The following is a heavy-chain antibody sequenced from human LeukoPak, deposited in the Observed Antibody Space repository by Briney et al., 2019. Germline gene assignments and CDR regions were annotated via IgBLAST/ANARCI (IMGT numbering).Heavy chain of an antibody. CDR1: GFTVSSNY. Sequence: AGGSLRLSCAASGFTVSSNYMSWVRQAPGRGLDWVAVINSGGSTYYADSVKGRFTISRDNSKNTLYLQMNSLRAEDTAVYYCAREPADRYCSGGSCYPWWFDPWGQGTLVTVSS. D-gene: IGHD2-15*01. J-gene: IGHJ5*02. CDR3: AREPADRYCSGGSCYPWWFDP. CDR2: INSGGST. V-gene: IGHV3-66*01.